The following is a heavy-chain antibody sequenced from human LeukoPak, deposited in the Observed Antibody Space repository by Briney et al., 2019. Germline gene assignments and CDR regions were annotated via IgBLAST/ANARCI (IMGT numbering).Heavy chain of an antibody. CDR3: ARATTAMGY. V-gene: IGHV4-34*01. CDR2: INHSGST. CDR1: GGSFSGYY. Sequence: PSETLSLTCAVYGGSFSGYYWSWIRQPPGKGLEWIGEINHSGSTNYNPSLKSRVTISVDTSKNQFSLKLSSVTAADTAVYYCARATTAMGYWGQGTLVTVSS. D-gene: IGHD5-18*01. J-gene: IGHJ4*02.